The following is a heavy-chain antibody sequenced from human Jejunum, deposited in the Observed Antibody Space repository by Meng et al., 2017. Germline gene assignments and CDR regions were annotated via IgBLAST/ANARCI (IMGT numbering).Heavy chain of an antibody. CDR3: ARGATGTRPFDY. Sequence: QVPLEESGPGLGKPSGTLPLTGAVSGGSITTDWWNWVRQPPGKGLEWIGEIWHSGASNYNPSLRSRVTISVDKSKNQLSLELASLTAADTAVYYCARGATGTRPFDYWGQGTLVTVSS. J-gene: IGHJ4*02. D-gene: IGHD5-12*01. V-gene: IGHV4-4*02. CDR1: GGSITTDW. CDR2: IWHSGAS.